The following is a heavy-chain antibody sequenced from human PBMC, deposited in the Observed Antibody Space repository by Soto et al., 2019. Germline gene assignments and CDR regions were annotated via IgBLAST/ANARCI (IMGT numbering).Heavy chain of an antibody. V-gene: IGHV4-59*01. CDR1: GGSISNYY. CDR2: VYYTGST. Sequence: SETLSLTCTVSGGSISNYYWSWIRQPPGKGLDWIGFVYYTGSTNYNPSLKSRVTILVDPSKNQFSLNLSSVTAADTAVYYCARAGYSYSTGYYFDYWGQGALVT. D-gene: IGHD5-18*01. CDR3: ARAGYSYSTGYYFDY. J-gene: IGHJ4*02.